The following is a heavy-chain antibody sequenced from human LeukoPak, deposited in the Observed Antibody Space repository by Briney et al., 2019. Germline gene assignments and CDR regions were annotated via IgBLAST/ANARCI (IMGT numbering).Heavy chain of an antibody. CDR2: INAADGNT. CDR3: AVGAFDY. CDR1: GYSFSNHT. D-gene: IGHD4-17*01. V-gene: IGHV1-3*01. Sequence: ASVKVSCKASGYSFSNHTMHWVRQAPGQRLEWMGWINAADGNTKYSQNFQGRVTITSDTSANTAHMALSSLTSEDTAMYYCAVGAFDYWGQGTLVTVSS. J-gene: IGHJ4*02.